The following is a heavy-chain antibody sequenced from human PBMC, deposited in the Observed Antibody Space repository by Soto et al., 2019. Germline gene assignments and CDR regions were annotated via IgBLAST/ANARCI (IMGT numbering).Heavy chain of an antibody. CDR2: ISGSGGST. J-gene: IGHJ6*02. CDR1: GFTVSSKY. D-gene: IGHD5-18*01. Sequence: PGGSLRLSCAASGFTVSSKYMSWVRQAPGKGLEWVSAISGSGGSTYYADSVKGRFTISRDNSKNTLYLQMNSLRAEDTAVYYCANALREDTALTKYGMDVWGQGTTVTVSS. CDR3: ANALREDTALTKYGMDV. V-gene: IGHV3-23*01.